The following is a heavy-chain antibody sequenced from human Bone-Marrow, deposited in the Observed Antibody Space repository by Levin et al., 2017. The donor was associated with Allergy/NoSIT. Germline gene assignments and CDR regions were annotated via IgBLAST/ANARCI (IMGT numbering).Heavy chain of an antibody. D-gene: IGHD3-16*01. V-gene: IGHV3-33*01. CDR3: ARGGKDGGVAFDI. CDR2: IWYDGSNK. Sequence: PGGSLRLSCAASGFTFSSYGMHWVRQAPGKGLEWVAVIWYDGSNKYYADSVKGRFTISRDNSKNTLYLQMNSLRAEDTAVYYCARGGKDGGVAFDIWGQGTMVTVSS. CDR1: GFTFSSYG. J-gene: IGHJ3*02.